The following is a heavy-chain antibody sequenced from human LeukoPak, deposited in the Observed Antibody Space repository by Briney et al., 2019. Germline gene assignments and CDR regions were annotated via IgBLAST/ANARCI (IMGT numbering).Heavy chain of an antibody. V-gene: IGHV4-59*08. D-gene: IGHD2-15*01. J-gene: IGHJ4*02. CDR3: ARRISGGSSDY. CDR1: GGSISSYH. Sequence: SETLSLTCTVSGGSISSYHWSWIRQPPGKGLERIGYIYSSGSTSYNPSLKSRVAISVDTTKNQFSLKLSSVTAADTAVYYCARRISGGSSDYWGQGTLVTVSS. CDR2: IYSSGST.